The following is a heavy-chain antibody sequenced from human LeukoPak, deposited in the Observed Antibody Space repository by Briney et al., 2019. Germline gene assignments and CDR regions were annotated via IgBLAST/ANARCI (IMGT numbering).Heavy chain of an antibody. D-gene: IGHD5-24*01. Sequence: AASVKVSCKASGYTFTGYYMHWVRQAPGQGLEWMGWINPNGGGTNYAQKFQGRVTMTRDTSISTAYMELSRLRSDDTAVYYCARDGRYQVATILGYYYYYYMDVWGKGTTVTISS. V-gene: IGHV1-2*02. CDR1: GYTFTGYY. J-gene: IGHJ6*03. CDR3: ARDGRYQVATILGYYYYYYMDV. CDR2: INPNGGGT.